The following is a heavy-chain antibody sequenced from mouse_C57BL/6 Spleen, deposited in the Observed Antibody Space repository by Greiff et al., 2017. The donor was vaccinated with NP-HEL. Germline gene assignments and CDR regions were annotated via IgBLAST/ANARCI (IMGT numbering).Heavy chain of an antibody. J-gene: IGHJ4*01. CDR3: ARDYGDYYAMDY. D-gene: IGHD1-1*01. Sequence: QVQLQQSGAELVKPGASVKISCKASGYAFSSYWMNWVKQRPGKGLEWIGQIYPGDGDTNYNGKFKGKATLTADKSSSTAYMQRSSLTSEDSAVYFCARDYGDYYAMDYWGQGTSVTVSS. V-gene: IGHV1-80*01. CDR1: GYAFSSYW. CDR2: IYPGDGDT.